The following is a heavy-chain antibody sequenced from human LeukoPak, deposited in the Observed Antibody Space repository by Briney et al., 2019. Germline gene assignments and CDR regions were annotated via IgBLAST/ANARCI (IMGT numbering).Heavy chain of an antibody. Sequence: ASVKVSCKASGYTFTSYYMHWVRQPPGQGLEWMGIINPSGGSTSYAQKFQGRVTMTRDTSTSTVYMELSSLRSEDTAVYYCARDISSSWYRGYYYYGMDVWGQGTTVTVSS. V-gene: IGHV1-46*01. CDR3: ARDISSSWYRGYYYYGMDV. CDR1: GYTFTSYY. J-gene: IGHJ6*02. CDR2: INPSGGST. D-gene: IGHD6-13*01.